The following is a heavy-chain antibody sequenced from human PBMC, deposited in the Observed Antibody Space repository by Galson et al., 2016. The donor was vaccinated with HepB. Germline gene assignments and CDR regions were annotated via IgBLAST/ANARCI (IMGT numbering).Heavy chain of an antibody. CDR2: IKQDGSEK. Sequence: SLRLSCAASGFAFSSFSMSWVRQAPGKGLEWVAKIKQDGSEKYYVDSVKGRFTISRDNAKNSLYLQMSSLRAEDTAVYYCARGRGSYSYWGQGTLVTVSS. CDR3: ARGRGSYSY. D-gene: IGHD3-10*01. J-gene: IGHJ4*02. CDR1: GFAFSSFS. V-gene: IGHV3-7*04.